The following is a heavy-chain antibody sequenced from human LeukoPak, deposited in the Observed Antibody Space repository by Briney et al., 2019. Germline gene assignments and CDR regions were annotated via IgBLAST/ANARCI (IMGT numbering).Heavy chain of an antibody. J-gene: IGHJ6*02. CDR2: IIPILGIA. CDR3: ARGDILTYGMDV. Sequence: EASVKVSCKAYGGTFSSYAISWVRQAPGQGLEWMGRIIPILGIANYAQKFQGRVTITADKSTSTAYMELSSLRSEDTAVYYCARGDILTYGMDVWGQGTTVTVSS. V-gene: IGHV1-69*04. D-gene: IGHD3-9*01. CDR1: GGTFSSYA.